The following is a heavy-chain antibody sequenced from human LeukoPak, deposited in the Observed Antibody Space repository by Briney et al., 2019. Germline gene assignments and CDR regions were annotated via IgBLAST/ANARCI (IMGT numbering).Heavy chain of an antibody. V-gene: IGHV4-34*01. J-gene: IGHJ6*03. CDR2: INHSGST. CDR1: GGSFRGYY. CDR3: ARGNGDIVVVPAAIRHYYYYMDV. D-gene: IGHD2-2*02. Sequence: SETLSLTCAVYGGSFRGYYWSWIRQPPGKGLEWIGEINHSGSTNYNPSLKSRVTISVDTSKNQFSLKVSSVTAADTAVYYCARGNGDIVVVPAAIRHYYYYMDVWGKGTTVTVSS.